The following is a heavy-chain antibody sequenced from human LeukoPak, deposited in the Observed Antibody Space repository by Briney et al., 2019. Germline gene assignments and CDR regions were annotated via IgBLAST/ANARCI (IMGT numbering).Heavy chain of an antibody. D-gene: IGHD3-22*01. CDR1: EYTFSNHW. CDR2: ISPRESQT. J-gene: IGHJ3*01. CDR3: ATLAQSTMIVIVDDRFNV. Sequence: EESLKISCKASEYTFSNHWIGWVRQSPGKGLEWMGIISPRESQTRYSPSFQGQVTISADKSINTAYLHWSSLKASDTAMYFCATLAQSTMIVIVDDRFNVWGQGTMVTVNS. V-gene: IGHV5-51*01.